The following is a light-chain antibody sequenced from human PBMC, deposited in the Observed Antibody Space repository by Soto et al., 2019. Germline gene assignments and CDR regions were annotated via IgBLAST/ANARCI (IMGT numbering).Light chain of an antibody. CDR1: SSDVGGYNY. CDR2: DVT. V-gene: IGLV2-14*01. J-gene: IGLJ2*01. Sequence: QSALTQPASVSGSPGQSITISCTGTSSDVGGYNYVSWYQQHPGKAPKVMIYDVTNRPSGVSSRFSGSKFGNTASLTISGLQAEDEADYYCSSYTSSSTVVFGGGTKLTVL. CDR3: SSYTSSSTVV.